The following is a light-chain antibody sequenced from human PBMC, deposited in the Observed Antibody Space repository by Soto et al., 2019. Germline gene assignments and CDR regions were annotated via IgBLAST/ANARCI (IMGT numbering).Light chain of an antibody. J-gene: IGKJ1*01. V-gene: IGKV3-20*01. CDR1: QSVSSSY. Sequence: EIVLTQSPGTLSLSPGQRATLSCRASQSVSSSYLAWYQQKPGQAPRLLIDGASSRATGIPDMFSGSCSGTDVTLTSSRLEPEYFAVYYCQQYGSSSWTFGQGTKVDIK. CDR3: QQYGSSSWT. CDR2: GAS.